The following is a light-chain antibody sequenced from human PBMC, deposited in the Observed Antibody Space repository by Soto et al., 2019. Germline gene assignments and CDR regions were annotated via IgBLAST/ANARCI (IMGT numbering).Light chain of an antibody. CDR1: SSDIGYYNY. J-gene: IGLJ2*01. V-gene: IGLV2-14*01. CDR3: SSYTTSSTLE. Sequence: QSALTQPASVSGSPGQSITISCTGTSSDIGYYNYVSWYQQHPGEAPKLMIYEVSNRPSGVSNRFSGSKSGNTASLTISGLQAEDEADYYCSSYTTSSTLEIGGGTKLTVL. CDR2: EVS.